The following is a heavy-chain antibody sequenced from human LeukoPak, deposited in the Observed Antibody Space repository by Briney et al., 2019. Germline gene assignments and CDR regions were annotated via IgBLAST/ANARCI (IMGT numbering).Heavy chain of an antibody. CDR1: GYTFTSYG. D-gene: IGHD3-9*01. Sequence: ASVKVSCKASGYTFTSYGISWVRQAPGQGLEWMGWISAYNGNTNYAQKLQGRVTMTTDTSTSTAYMELRSLRSDDTAVYYCAREGLGYDILTGYYRLFYFDYWGQGTLVTVSS. CDR3: AREGLGYDILTGYYRLFYFDY. J-gene: IGHJ4*02. CDR2: ISAYNGNT. V-gene: IGHV1-18*01.